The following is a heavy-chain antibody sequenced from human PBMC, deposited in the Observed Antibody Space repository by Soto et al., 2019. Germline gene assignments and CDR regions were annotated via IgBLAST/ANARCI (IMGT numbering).Heavy chain of an antibody. CDR3: ARAGYYYDSSGSRYYYGMDV. V-gene: IGHV4-59*01. Sequence: QVQLQESGPGLVKPSETLSLTCTVSGGSINSYYWSWIRQPPGKGLEWLGYIYYSGSTNYNPSLKSRVTISVDTSKNQFSLKLSSVTAADTAVYYCARAGYYYDSSGSRYYYGMDVWGQGTTVTVSS. CDR1: GGSINSYY. CDR2: IYYSGST. J-gene: IGHJ6*02. D-gene: IGHD3-22*01.